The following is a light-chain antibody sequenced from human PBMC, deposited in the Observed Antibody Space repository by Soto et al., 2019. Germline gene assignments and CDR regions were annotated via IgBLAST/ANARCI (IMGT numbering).Light chain of an antibody. CDR3: QQYETYPYT. CDR1: RGISLH. Sequence: DIQMTQSPSSLSASVGDRVTITCRASRGISLHLAWFQLKPGKAPRSLIYAASSLQRGVPSRFSGSGSGTEFTLAINNLQTEDFANYFCQQYETYPYTFGRGTNLEIK. J-gene: IGKJ2*01. CDR2: AAS. V-gene: IGKV1-16*01.